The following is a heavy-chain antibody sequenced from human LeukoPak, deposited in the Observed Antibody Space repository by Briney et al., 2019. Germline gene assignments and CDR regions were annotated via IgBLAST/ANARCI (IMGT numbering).Heavy chain of an antibody. CDR1: GGSISSGDYY. V-gene: IGHV4-30-4*01. CDR2: IYYSGST. Sequence: SETLSLTCTVSGGSISSGDYYWSWIRRPPGKGLEYIGYIYYSGSTYYNPSLKSRVTISVDTSKNQFSLKLSSVTAADTAVYYCARGPWRRAFDIWGQGTMVTVSS. CDR3: ARGPWRRAFDI. D-gene: IGHD5-12*01. J-gene: IGHJ3*02.